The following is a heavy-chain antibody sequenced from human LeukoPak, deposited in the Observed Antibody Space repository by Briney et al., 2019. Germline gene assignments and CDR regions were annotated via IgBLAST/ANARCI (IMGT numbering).Heavy chain of an antibody. V-gene: IGHV5-51*01. D-gene: IGHD5-18*01. CDR2: IYPGDSDT. CDR3: ASPASGYSYGPHY. J-gene: IGHJ4*02. CDR1: GYSFTTYW. Sequence: GESLKISCKASGYSFTTYWIGWVRQMPGKGLEWMGIIYPGDSDTRHSPSFQGQVTISADKSISTAYLQWSSLKASDTAMYYCASPASGYSYGPHYWGQGTLVTVSS.